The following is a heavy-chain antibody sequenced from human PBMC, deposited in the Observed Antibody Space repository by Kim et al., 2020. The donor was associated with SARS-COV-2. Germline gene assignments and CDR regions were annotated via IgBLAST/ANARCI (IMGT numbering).Heavy chain of an antibody. D-gene: IGHD3-22*01. V-gene: IGHV3-9*01. CDR2: ISWNSGSI. Sequence: GGSLRPSCAASGFTFGDYAMHWVRQAPGKGLEWVSGISWNSGSIGYADSVKGRFTISRDNAKNSLYLQMNSLRAEDTALYYCAKDYGRYYDSSGYPDYWGQGTLVTVSS. J-gene: IGHJ4*02. CDR1: GFTFGDYA. CDR3: AKDYGRYYDSSGYPDY.